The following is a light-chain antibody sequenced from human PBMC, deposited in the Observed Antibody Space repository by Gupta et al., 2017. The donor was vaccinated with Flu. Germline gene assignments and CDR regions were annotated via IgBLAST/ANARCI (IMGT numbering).Light chain of an antibody. CDR3: QQYSDYPLT. CDR1: KSISSW. CDR2: KAS. J-gene: IGKJ4*01. V-gene: IGKV1-5*03. Sequence: DIQMPQSPSTLSASMGDTVLITCRASKSISSWLAWFQQKPGKAPKGLIFKASSLESGVPARFSGSGSGTEFTLNISSLQPDDVAAYYCQQYSDYPLTFGGGTKVEI.